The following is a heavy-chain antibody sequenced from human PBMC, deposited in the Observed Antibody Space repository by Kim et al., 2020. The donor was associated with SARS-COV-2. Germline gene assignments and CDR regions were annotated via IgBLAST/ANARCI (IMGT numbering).Heavy chain of an antibody. V-gene: IGHV1-2*02. D-gene: IGHD6-19*01. J-gene: IGHJ4*02. Sequence: NYAQKFQGRVTMTRDTSISTAYMELSRLRSDDTAVYYCARAYSSGWPVDYWGQGTLVTVSS. CDR3: ARAYSSGWPVDY.